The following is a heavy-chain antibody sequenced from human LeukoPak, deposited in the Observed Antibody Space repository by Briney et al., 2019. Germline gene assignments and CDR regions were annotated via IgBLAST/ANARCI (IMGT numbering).Heavy chain of an antibody. CDR1: GYTFTSYY. CDR2: IRPSGGRA. D-gene: IGHD3-16*02. CDR3: AREPPESFRFDY. V-gene: IGHV1-46*01. J-gene: IGHJ4*02. Sequence: ASVKISCKASGYTFTSYYIHWVRQAPGQGLEWIGIIRPSGGRASYPQNFQGRVTMTMDMSASTVHMELSSLTPEDTAMYYCAREPPESFRFDYWGQGAPVTVSS.